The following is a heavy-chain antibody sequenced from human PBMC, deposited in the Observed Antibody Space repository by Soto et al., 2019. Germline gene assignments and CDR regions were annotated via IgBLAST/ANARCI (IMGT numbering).Heavy chain of an antibody. CDR2: ISSRSRSI. J-gene: IGHJ4*01. Sequence: PGLSLRLSCTASGFTFSSYSMHWVRQAPGKGQEWVSSISSRSRSIYYADSQKGRFTISRDNTKNSLYLKMNSLRDEYTAVYYCAWGRINLKIWCQGTPVTVSS. V-gene: IGHV3-21*01. CDR3: AWGRINLKI. CDR1: GFTFSSYS. D-gene: IGHD3-16*01.